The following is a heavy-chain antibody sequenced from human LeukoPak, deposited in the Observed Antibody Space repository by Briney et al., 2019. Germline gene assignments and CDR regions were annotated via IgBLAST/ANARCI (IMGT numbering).Heavy chain of an antibody. V-gene: IGHV3-30*02. CDR2: IRYDGSNK. J-gene: IGHJ3*02. Sequence: GSLRLSCAASGFAFSSYGMHWVRQAPGKGLEWVTFIRYDGSNKYYADSVKGRFTISRDNSKNTLYLQMNSLRAEDTAVYYCARENYENDAFDIWGQGTVVTVSS. CDR1: GFAFSSYG. D-gene: IGHD3-22*01. CDR3: ARENYENDAFDI.